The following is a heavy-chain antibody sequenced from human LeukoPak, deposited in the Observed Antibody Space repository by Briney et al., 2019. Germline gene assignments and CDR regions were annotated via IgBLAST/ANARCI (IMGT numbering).Heavy chain of an antibody. CDR3: ARAGPRTIAVAVSFDY. J-gene: IGHJ4*02. Sequence: ASVSVSCKASGYTFTSYGISWVRQAPGQGLEWMGWISAYNGNTNYAQKPQGRVTMTTDTSTSTAYMELRSLRSDDTAVYYCARAGPRTIAVAVSFDYWGQGTLVTVSS. V-gene: IGHV1-18*01. CDR2: ISAYNGNT. D-gene: IGHD6-19*01. CDR1: GYTFTSYG.